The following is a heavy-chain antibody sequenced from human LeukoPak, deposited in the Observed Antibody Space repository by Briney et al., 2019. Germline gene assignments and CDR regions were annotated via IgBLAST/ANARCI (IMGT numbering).Heavy chain of an antibody. D-gene: IGHD4-17*01. CDR1: GFTFDDYA. V-gene: IGHV3-9*01. J-gene: IGHJ4*02. Sequence: PGGSLRLSCATSGFTFDDYALHWVRQARGRGLEWISSISLNSGDTDYAVSVKGRFTITRDNAKNSLYLQMNSLRAEDTAVYYCARSLPTVTHGAMDFDYWGQGTLVTVSS. CDR2: ISLNSGDT. CDR3: ARSLPTVTHGAMDFDY.